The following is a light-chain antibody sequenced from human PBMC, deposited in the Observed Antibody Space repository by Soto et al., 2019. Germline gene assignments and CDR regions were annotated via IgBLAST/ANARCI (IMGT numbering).Light chain of an antibody. J-gene: IGKJ2*01. CDR2: DVS. CDR3: QHTTDFT. Sequence: DIQMTQSPSTPAASVGDTVTMTCRSSSKWLAWYQKKPGKAPKLLIYDVSNLERGVPPRFSGSTSGAESTLTITGLQPDDLGTYYCQHTTDFTLGQGTKVEIK. V-gene: IGKV1-5*01. CDR1: SSKW.